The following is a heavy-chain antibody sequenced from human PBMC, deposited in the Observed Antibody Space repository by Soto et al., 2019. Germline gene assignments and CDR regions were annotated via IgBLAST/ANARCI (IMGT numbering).Heavy chain of an antibody. Sequence: QVQLQESGSGLVKPSQTLSLTCAVSGGYIGSGGYSWSWIRQPPGKGLEWIGTAYPRGSTYYDPSLKSRVTISLDLSKNHFSLNLNSVTAADTAVYYCARVAGSGRYDAWGQGTLVTVSS. CDR1: GGYIGSGGYS. D-gene: IGHD6-19*01. V-gene: IGHV4-30-2*01. J-gene: IGHJ4*02. CDR3: ARVAGSGRYDA. CDR2: AYPRGST.